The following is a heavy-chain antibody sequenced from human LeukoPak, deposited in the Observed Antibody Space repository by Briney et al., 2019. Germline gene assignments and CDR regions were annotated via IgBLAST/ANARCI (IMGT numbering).Heavy chain of an antibody. CDR2: IIPIFGTA. D-gene: IGHD4-17*01. Sequence: SVKVSCKASGGTLSSYAISWVRQAPGQGPEWMGGIIPIFGTANYAQKFQGRVTITADESTSTAYMELSSLRSEDTAVYYCARVTTVTMFSWFDPWGQGTLVTVSS. CDR3: ARVTTVTMFSWFDP. J-gene: IGHJ5*02. V-gene: IGHV1-69*13. CDR1: GGTLSSYA.